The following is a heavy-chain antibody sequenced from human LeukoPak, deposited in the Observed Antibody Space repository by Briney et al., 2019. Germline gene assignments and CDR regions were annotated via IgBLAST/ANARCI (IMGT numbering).Heavy chain of an antibody. D-gene: IGHD3-16*01. J-gene: IGHJ3*02. CDR2: TWHDGTNK. CDR3: ARGGPNWPSEPFDI. Sequence: GGSLRLSCAASGFAFSAYGMVWVRQAPGKGLEWVAVTWHDGTNKYYADSVKGRFTISRDNSKNTLYLQMDSLRAEDTAVYYCARGGPNWPSEPFDIWGQGTMVTVSS. V-gene: IGHV3-33*01. CDR1: GFAFSAYG.